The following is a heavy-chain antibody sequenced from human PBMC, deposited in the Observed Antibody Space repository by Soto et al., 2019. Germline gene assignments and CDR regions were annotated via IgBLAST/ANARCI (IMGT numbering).Heavy chain of an antibody. CDR3: ARWWFGEFFDY. CDR2: IYYSGST. V-gene: IGHV4-30-4*01. Sequence: PSETLSLTCTVSGGSISSGDYYWSWIRQPPGKGLEWIGYIYYSGSTYYNTSLKSRVTISVDTSKNQFSLKLSSVTAADTAVYYCARWWFGEFFDYWGQGTLVTVSS. J-gene: IGHJ4*02. CDR1: GGSISSGDYY. D-gene: IGHD3-10*01.